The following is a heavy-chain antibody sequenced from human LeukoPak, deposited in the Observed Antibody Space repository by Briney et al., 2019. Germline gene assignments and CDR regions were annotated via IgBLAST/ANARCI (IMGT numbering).Heavy chain of an antibody. V-gene: IGHV3-33*01. D-gene: IGHD3-9*01. CDR3: ARDMTGYSDY. Sequence: PGRSLRLSCAASGFTFSSYGMHWVRQAPDKGLEWVAVIWYDGDNKYYADSVKGRFTISRDNSKNTLYLQMNSLRAEDTAVYYCARDMTGYSDYWGQGTLVTVSS. CDR1: GFTFSSYG. J-gene: IGHJ4*02. CDR2: IWYDGDNK.